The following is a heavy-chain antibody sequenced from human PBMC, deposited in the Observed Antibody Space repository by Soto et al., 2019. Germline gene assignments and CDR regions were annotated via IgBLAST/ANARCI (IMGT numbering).Heavy chain of an antibody. Sequence: SGKVSCKASGGPFSSYAISWVRQAPGQGLEWMGGIIPIFGTANYAQKFQGRVTITADESTSTAYMELSSLRSEDTAVYYCASGIDPDYGCNSASGFDIWGQGTMVTDSS. V-gene: IGHV1-69*13. CDR3: ASGIDPDYGCNSASGFDI. CDR1: GGPFSSYA. D-gene: IGHD4-17*01. CDR2: IIPIFGTA. J-gene: IGHJ3*02.